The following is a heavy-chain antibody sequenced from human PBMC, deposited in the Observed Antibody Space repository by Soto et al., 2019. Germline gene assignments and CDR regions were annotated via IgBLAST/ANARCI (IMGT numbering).Heavy chain of an antibody. CDR1: GGTFSSYA. CDR2: IIPIFGTA. J-gene: IGHJ4*02. Sequence: SVKVSCKASGGTFSSYAISGVRQAPGQGLEWMGGIIPIFGTANYAQKFQGRVTITADKSTSTAYMELSSLRSEDTAVYYCGLYCSSTSCYYFDYWGQGTLVTVSS. V-gene: IGHV1-69*06. CDR3: GLYCSSTSCYYFDY. D-gene: IGHD2-2*01.